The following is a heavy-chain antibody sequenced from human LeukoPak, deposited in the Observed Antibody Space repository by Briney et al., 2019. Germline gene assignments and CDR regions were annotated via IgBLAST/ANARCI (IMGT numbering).Heavy chain of an antibody. J-gene: IGHJ3*02. CDR1: GLTFSSYS. V-gene: IGHV3-21*01. CDR2: ISSSSSYI. D-gene: IGHD3-10*01. Sequence: PGGSLRLSCVASGLTFSSYSMNWVRQAPGKGLEWVSSISSSSSYIYYADSVKGRFTISRDNAKNSLYLQMNSLRAEDTAVYYCASGGGFGSDAFDIWGQGTMVTVSS. CDR3: ASGGGFGSDAFDI.